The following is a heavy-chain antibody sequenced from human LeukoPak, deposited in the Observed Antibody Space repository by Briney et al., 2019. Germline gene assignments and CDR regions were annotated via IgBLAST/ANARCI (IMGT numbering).Heavy chain of an antibody. CDR1: GFTFSSYG. Sequence: GGSLRLSCAASGFTFSSYGMSWVRQAPGKGLEWGSAISGSGGSTYYADSVKGRFTISRDNSKNTLYLQMNSLRSDDTAVYYCARGVRIAVAGYIDCWGQGTLVTVSS. V-gene: IGHV3-23*01. CDR3: ARGVRIAVAGYIDC. D-gene: IGHD6-19*01. CDR2: ISGSGGST. J-gene: IGHJ4*02.